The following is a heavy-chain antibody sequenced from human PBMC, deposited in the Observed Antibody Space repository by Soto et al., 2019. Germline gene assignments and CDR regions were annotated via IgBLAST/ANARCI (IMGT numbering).Heavy chain of an antibody. D-gene: IGHD3-3*01. CDR2: INAGNGNT. V-gene: IGHV1-3*01. CDR3: ARTDFWSGLDY. Sequence: ASVKVSCKASGGTLSTYAMHWVRQAPGQRLEWMGWINAGNGNTKYSQKFQGRVTITRDTSASTAYMELSSLRSEDTAVYYCARTDFWSGLDYWGQGTLVTVSS. J-gene: IGHJ4*02. CDR1: GGTLSTYA.